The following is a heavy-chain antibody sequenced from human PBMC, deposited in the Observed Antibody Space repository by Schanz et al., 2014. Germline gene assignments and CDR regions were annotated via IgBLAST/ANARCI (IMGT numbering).Heavy chain of an antibody. J-gene: IGHJ4*02. CDR2: INPSGGGT. D-gene: IGHD2-2*01. CDR1: GYTFVSYS. CDR3: ARSPTAYCSDTSCLGTRVDY. V-gene: IGHV1-46*03. Sequence: QVQLVQSGAEVKKPGASVKVSCKASGYTFVSYSMHWVRQAPGQGLEWMGIINPSGGGTSYALRVHGRVSVTRDTSRSTVYMELSSLRSEDTAVDYCARSPTAYCSDTSCLGTRVDYWGQGTLVTVSS.